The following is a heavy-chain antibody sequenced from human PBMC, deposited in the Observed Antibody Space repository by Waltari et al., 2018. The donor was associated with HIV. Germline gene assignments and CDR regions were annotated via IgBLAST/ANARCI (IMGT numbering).Heavy chain of an antibody. CDR3: ARGVPAATDWFDP. CDR2: IYISGST. J-gene: IGHJ5*02. D-gene: IGHD2-2*01. Sequence: QVQLQESGPGLVKPSQTLSLTCTVSGGSISSGSYYWSWIRQPAGKGLEWIGRIYISGSTNYNPALKSRVTISVDTSKNHFSLKLSSVTGADTAVYYCARGVPAATDWFDPWGQGTLVTVSS. CDR1: GGSISSGSYY. V-gene: IGHV4-61*02.